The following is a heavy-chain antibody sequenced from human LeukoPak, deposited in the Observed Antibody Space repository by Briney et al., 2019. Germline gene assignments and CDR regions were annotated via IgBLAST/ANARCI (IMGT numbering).Heavy chain of an antibody. CDR1: GFTFSSYY. D-gene: IGHD1-26*01. CDR3: ARGERGDY. Sequence: GGSLRLSCEASGFTFSSYYMNWVRQAPGKGLEWVSYISSIGTTIYYADSVKGRFTISRDNAKNSLYLQMNSLRAEDTAVYYCARGERGDYWGQGTLVTVSS. CDR2: ISSIGTTI. V-gene: IGHV3-48*03. J-gene: IGHJ4*02.